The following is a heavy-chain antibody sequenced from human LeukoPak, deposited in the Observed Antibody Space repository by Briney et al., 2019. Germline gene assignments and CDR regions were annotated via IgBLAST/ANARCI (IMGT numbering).Heavy chain of an antibody. Sequence: GASVKVSCKASGYTFTNYYMHWVRQAPGQGLEWMGIFNPIGGGTSNAQKFQGRVPMTRDTPTSTVYMELSSLRSEDTAVYYCARPYYYDSSGYYPPYSFDSWGQGTLVTVSS. CDR3: ARPYYYDSSGYYPPYSFDS. V-gene: IGHV1-46*03. CDR2: FNPIGGGT. CDR1: GYTFTNYY. J-gene: IGHJ4*02. D-gene: IGHD3-22*01.